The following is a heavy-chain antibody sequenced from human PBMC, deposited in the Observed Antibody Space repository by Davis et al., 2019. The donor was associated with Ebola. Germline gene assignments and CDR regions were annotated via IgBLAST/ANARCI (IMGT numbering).Heavy chain of an antibody. J-gene: IGHJ6*02. CDR2: IKSKTDGGTT. CDR3: TTERGSGWYYYYYGMDV. D-gene: IGHD6-19*01. CDR1: GFTFSSYA. Sequence: PGGSLRLSCAASGFTFSSYAMSWVRQAPGKGLEWVGRIKSKTDGGTTDYAAPVKGRFTISRDDSKNTLYLQMNSLKTEDTAVYYCTTERGSGWYYYYYGMDVWGQGTTVTVSS. V-gene: IGHV3-15*01.